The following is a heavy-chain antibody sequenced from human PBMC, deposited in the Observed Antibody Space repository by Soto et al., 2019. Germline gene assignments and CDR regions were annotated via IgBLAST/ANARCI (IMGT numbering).Heavy chain of an antibody. V-gene: IGHV3-74*01. CDR1: GFTFSSYW. Sequence: EVQLVESGGGLVQPGGSLRLSCAPSGFTFSSYWMHWVRQAPGKGLVWGSRINSDGSGTSYAYSVKGRFTISRDNAKNTLYLQMNSLRDEDMAVYYCASGGTSYYYDSSGNRAKLDYWGQGTLVTVSS. J-gene: IGHJ4*02. CDR2: INSDGSGT. D-gene: IGHD3-22*01. CDR3: ASGGTSYYYDSSGNRAKLDY.